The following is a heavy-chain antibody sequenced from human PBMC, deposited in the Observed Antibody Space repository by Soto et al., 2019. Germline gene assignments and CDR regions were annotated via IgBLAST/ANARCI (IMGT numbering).Heavy chain of an antibody. J-gene: IGHJ4*02. D-gene: IGHD6-25*01. CDR3: ARIGGYHGPLDY. Sequence: SETLSLTCSVSGVSISSYFWSWIRQAPGRGLEWIGYTYHRGSTNYSPSLKSRVAISLDTSENQFSLKVNSVTAADTAVYYCARIGGYHGPLDYWGQGT. CDR1: GVSISSYF. V-gene: IGHV4-59*01. CDR2: TYHRGST.